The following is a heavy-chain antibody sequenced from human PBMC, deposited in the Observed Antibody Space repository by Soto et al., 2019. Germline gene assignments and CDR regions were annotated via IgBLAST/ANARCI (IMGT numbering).Heavy chain of an antibody. CDR3: ARDRRFLEWLHSLYYYYGMDV. Sequence: PGPQVKVSCKASGYTFTSYGISWVRQAPGQGLEWMGWISAYNGNTNYAQKLQGRVTMTTDTSTSTAYMELRSLRSDDTAVYYCARDRRFLEWLHSLYYYYGMDVWGQGTTVTVSS. V-gene: IGHV1-18*01. CDR1: GYTFTSYG. D-gene: IGHD3-3*01. CDR2: ISAYNGNT. J-gene: IGHJ6*02.